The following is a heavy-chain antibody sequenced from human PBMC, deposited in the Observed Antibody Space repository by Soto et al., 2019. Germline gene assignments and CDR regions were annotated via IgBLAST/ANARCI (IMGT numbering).Heavy chain of an antibody. V-gene: IGHV4-39*01. J-gene: IGHJ4*02. CDR3: ARSDSTYAHFDY. Sequence: QLQLQESGPGLVKPSETLSLTCTVSGGSISSSSYYWGWIRQPPGKGLEWIGSIYYSGSTYYNPSLKARVTISVDTSKNQFSLKLSSVTAADTAVYYCARSDSTYAHFDYWGQGTLVTVSS. D-gene: IGHD4-4*01. CDR1: GGSISSSSYY. CDR2: IYYSGST.